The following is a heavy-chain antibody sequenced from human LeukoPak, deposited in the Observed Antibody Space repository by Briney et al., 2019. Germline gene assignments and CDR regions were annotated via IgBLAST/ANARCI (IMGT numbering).Heavy chain of an antibody. J-gene: IGHJ5*02. CDR1: GGSISSYY. D-gene: IGHD6-13*01. CDR3: ARDLRAAAANNWFDP. V-gene: IGHV4-4*07. Sequence: PSETLSLTCTVSGGSISSYYWSWIRQPAGKGLEWIGRIYTSGSTNYNPSLKSRVTMSVDTSKNQFSLKLSSVTAADTAVYYCARDLRAAAANNWFDPWGQGTLVTVSS. CDR2: IYTSGST.